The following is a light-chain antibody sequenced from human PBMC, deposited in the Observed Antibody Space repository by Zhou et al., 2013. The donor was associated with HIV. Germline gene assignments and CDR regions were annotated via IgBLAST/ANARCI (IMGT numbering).Light chain of an antibody. CDR1: QGISSS. J-gene: IGKJ1*01. V-gene: IGKV1-27*01. CDR3: QNYNSAPS. Sequence: DIQMIQSPSSLSASVGDRVTISCRASQGISSSLAWYQQKPGRVPKLLIYGASTLQSGVPSRFSGSGSGTDFTLTISSLQPEDVATYYCQNYNSAPSFGQGTKVEIK. CDR2: GAS.